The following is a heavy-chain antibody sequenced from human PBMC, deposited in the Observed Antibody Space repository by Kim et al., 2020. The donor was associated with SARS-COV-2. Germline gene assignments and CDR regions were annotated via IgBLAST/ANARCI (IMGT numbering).Heavy chain of an antibody. D-gene: IGHD6-19*01. Sequence: GGSLRLSCAASGFTVSSNYMSWVRQAPGKGLEWVSVIYSGGSTYYADSVKGRFTISRDTSKNTLYLQMNRRRAEDTAVYYCARDRTPPLITTYSSGWYPFGEFDYWGPGTLVTVSS. J-gene: IGHJ4*01. V-gene: IGHV3-66*01. CDR3: ARDRTPPLITTYSSGWYPFGEFDY. CDR1: GFTVSSNY. CDR2: IYSGGST.